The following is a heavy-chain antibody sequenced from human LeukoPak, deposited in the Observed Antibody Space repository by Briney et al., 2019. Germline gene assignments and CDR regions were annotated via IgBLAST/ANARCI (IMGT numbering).Heavy chain of an antibody. CDR3: ARAKLAAPGRTGYNWFDP. D-gene: IGHD6-13*01. V-gene: IGHV1-2*02. CDR1: GYTFTGYY. J-gene: IGHJ5*02. CDR2: INPNSGGT. Sequence: ASVKVSCKSSGYTFTGYYIHWVRQAPGQGLEWMGCINPNSGGTNYAQKFQGRVTMPRDTSITTAYMELSGLRSDDTAIYYCARAKLAAPGRTGYNWFDPWGQGTLVTASS.